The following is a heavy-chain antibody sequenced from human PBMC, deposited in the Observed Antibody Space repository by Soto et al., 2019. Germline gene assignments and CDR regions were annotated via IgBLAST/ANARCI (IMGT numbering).Heavy chain of an antibody. CDR1: GFTFSNAW. CDR2: IKSKTDGGTT. J-gene: IGHJ6*02. CDR3: TTSGGYSYGYGMDV. D-gene: IGHD5-18*01. V-gene: IGHV3-15*07. Sequence: GGSLRLSCAASGFTFSNAWMNWVRQAPGKGLEWVGRIKSKTDGGTTDYAAPVKGRFTISKDDSKNTLYLQMNSLKTEDTAVYYCTTSGGYSYGYGMDVWGQGTTVTVSS.